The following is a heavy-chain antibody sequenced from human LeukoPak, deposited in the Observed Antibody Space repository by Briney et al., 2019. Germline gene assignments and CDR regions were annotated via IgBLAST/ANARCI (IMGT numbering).Heavy chain of an antibody. Sequence: GASVNVSCKASGYTFTGYYMHWVRQAPGQGLEWMGWINPNSGGSNYAQKFQGRVTMTRDTSISTAYMELSRLRSDDTAVYYCARERGGITGTLLGYWGQGTLVTVSS. V-gene: IGHV1-2*02. D-gene: IGHD1-20*01. CDR2: INPNSGGS. CDR3: ARERGGITGTLLGY. CDR1: GYTFTGYY. J-gene: IGHJ4*02.